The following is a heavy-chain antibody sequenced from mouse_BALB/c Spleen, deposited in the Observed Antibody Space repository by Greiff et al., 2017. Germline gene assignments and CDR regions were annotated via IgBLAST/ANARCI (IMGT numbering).Heavy chain of an antibody. Sequence: EVMLVESGGGLVKLGGSLKLSCAASGFTFSSYYMSWVRQTPEKRLELVAAINSNGGSTYYPDTVKGRFTISRDNAKNTLYLQMSSLKSEDTALYYCASSYYGNYEAMDYWGQGTSVTVSS. CDR1: GFTFSSYY. CDR2: INSNGGST. CDR3: ASSYYGNYEAMDY. D-gene: IGHD2-10*01. V-gene: IGHV5-6-2*01. J-gene: IGHJ4*01.